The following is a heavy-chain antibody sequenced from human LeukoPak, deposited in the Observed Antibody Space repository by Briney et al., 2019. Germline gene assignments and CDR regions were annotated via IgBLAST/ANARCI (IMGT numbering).Heavy chain of an antibody. CDR2: ISYDGSNK. D-gene: IGHD2-2*01. CDR1: GFTFSSYA. V-gene: IGHV3-30*04. J-gene: IGHJ5*02. CDR3: ARDNGVRYWSSNSCYGRFDP. Sequence: PGRSLRLSCAASGFTFSSYAMHWVRQAPGKGLEWVAVISYDGSNKYYADSVKGRFTISRDNSKNTLYLQMNSLRAEDTAVYYCARDNGVRYWSSNSCYGRFDPWGQGTLVTVSS.